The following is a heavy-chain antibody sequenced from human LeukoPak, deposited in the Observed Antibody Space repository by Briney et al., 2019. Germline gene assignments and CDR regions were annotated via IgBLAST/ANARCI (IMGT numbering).Heavy chain of an antibody. J-gene: IGHJ4*02. Sequence: GESLKISCKGSGYSFTNYWIGWGRQLPGRGLGWMGIIYPGGSNTIYSPSFEGQVTISADKSISTAYLQWSSLKASDTAMYYCARQPDPDFDYWGQGTLVTVSS. D-gene: IGHD2-2*01. V-gene: IGHV5-51*01. CDR2: IYPGGSNT. CDR1: GYSFTNYW. CDR3: ARQPDPDFDY.